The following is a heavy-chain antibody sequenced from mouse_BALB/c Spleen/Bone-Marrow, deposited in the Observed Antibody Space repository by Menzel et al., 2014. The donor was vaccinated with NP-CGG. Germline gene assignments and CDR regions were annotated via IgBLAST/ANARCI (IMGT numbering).Heavy chain of an antibody. CDR3: ARYGNYFDY. CDR1: GISITTGNYR. J-gene: IGHJ2*01. V-gene: IGHV3-5*02. CDR2: IYYSGTI. D-gene: IGHD2-1*01. Sequence: EVKLVESGTGLVKPSQTVSLTCTVTGISITTGNYRWSWIRQFPGNKLEWIGYIYYSGTITYNPSLTSRTTITRDTSKNQFFLEMNSLTAEDTATYYCARYGNYFDYWGQGTTLTVSS.